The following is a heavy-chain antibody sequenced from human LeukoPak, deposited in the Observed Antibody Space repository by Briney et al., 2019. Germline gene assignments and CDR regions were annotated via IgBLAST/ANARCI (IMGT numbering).Heavy chain of an antibody. CDR3: ARHSGSGSLSRPFDP. Sequence: SETLSLTCSVSGPSVTSGGFYWGWLRQPPGKGLDWIATVYYTGSTYYNPSLKSRVTISIDTSKNQFSLSLRSLIAADTAVYYCARHSGSGSLSRPFDPWGQGTLVTVSS. J-gene: IGHJ5*02. CDR2: VYYTGST. D-gene: IGHD3-10*01. V-gene: IGHV4-39*01. CDR1: GPSVTSGGFY.